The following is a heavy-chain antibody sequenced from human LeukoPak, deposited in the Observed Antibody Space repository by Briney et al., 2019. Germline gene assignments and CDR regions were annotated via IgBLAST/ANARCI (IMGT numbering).Heavy chain of an antibody. Sequence: SVKVSFKASGGTFSRYGISWVRQAPGQGLEWLGGIIPLFGTANYAQKFQGRVTITTDESTSTAYMELISLRSQDTALYYCATEGQTYSFDNWGQGTLVTVSS. CDR2: IIPLFGTA. CDR3: ATEGQTYSFDN. V-gene: IGHV1-69*05. CDR1: GGTFSRYG. J-gene: IGHJ4*02.